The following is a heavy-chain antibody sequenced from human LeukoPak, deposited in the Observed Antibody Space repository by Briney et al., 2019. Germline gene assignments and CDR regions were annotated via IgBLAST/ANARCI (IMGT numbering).Heavy chain of an antibody. D-gene: IGHD4-17*01. CDR2: IYYSGST. CDR3: ARVGSTTELDY. CDR1: GGSISSYY. J-gene: IGHJ4*02. V-gene: IGHV4-59*12. Sequence: SETLSLTCTVSGGSISSYYWSWIRQPPGKGLEWIGYIYYSGSTNYNPSLKSRVTISVDRSKNQFSLKLSSVTAADTAVYYCARVGSTTELDYWGQGTLVTVSS.